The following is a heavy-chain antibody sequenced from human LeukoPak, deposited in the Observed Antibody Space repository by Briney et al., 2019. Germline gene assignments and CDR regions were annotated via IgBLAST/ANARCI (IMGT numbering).Heavy chain of an antibody. CDR1: GYSFTSYW. CDR3: ARRIVGVYDAFDI. CDR2: IYPGDSDT. Sequence: GESLKISCXGSGYSFTSYWIGWVRQMPGKGLEWMGIIYPGDSDTRYSPSFQGQVTISADKSISTAYLQWSSLKASDTAMYYCARRIVGVYDAFDIWGQGTMVTVSS. D-gene: IGHD1-26*01. J-gene: IGHJ3*02. V-gene: IGHV5-51*01.